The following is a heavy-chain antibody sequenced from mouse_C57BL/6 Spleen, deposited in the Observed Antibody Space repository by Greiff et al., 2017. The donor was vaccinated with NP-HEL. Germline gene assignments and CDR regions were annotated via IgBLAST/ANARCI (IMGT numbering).Heavy chain of an antibody. CDR2: IDPEDGET. CDR3: LYYGSSYDWYFDV. CDR1: GFNIKDYY. V-gene: IGHV14-2*01. Sequence: VQLQQSGAELVKPGASVKLSCTASGFNIKDYYMHWVKQRTEQGLEWIGRIDPEDGETKYAPKFQGKATLTADKSSSTAYMELRSLTSEDSAVYFCLYYGSSYDWYFDVWGTGTTVTVSS. J-gene: IGHJ1*03. D-gene: IGHD1-1*01.